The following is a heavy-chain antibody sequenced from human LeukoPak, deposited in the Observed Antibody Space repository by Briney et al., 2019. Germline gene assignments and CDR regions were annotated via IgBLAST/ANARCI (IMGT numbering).Heavy chain of an antibody. V-gene: IGHV3-23*01. D-gene: IGHD5-24*01. Sequence: GGSLRLSCAASGFTFSSYAMNWVRQAPGRGLEWVSGIRGSGGSTYYADSVKGRFTISRDNSKNTLFLQMNSLRAEDTAVYYCAKDRAGDGYNYGLVDYWGQGILVTVSS. J-gene: IGHJ4*02. CDR1: GFTFSSYA. CDR2: IRGSGGST. CDR3: AKDRAGDGYNYGLVDY.